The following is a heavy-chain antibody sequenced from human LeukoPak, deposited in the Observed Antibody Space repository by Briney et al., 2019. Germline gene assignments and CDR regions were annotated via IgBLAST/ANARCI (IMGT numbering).Heavy chain of an antibody. D-gene: IGHD3-3*01. V-gene: IGHV3-30*02. CDR2: IRYDGSNK. J-gene: IGHJ4*02. Sequence: GGSLRLSCAASGFTFSSYGMHWVRQAPGKGLEWVAFIRYDGSNKYYADSVKGRFTISRDNSKNTLYLQMNSLRAEDTAVYYCTKVLPYYDFWSGYLVFGYWGQGTLVTVSS. CDR1: GFTFSSYG. CDR3: TKVLPYYDFWSGYLVFGY.